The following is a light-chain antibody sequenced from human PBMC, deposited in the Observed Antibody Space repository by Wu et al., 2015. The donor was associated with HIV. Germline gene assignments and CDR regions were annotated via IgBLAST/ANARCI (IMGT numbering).Light chain of an antibody. J-gene: IGKJ5*01. Sequence: EILMTQFPATLSVSPGESATLFCKAGQTIRGNLAWYQQKPGQAPRLLIYAVSARATGVPARLSGSGSETEFSLTISSLQSEDSGIYYCQQYDNWPPITFGQGTRLEI. CDR2: AVS. V-gene: IGKV3-15*01. CDR3: QQYDNWPPIT. CDR1: QTIRGN.